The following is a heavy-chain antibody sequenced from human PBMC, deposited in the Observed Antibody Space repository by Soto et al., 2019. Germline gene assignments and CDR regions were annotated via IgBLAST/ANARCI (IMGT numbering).Heavy chain of an antibody. CDR2: SNPSDGST. CDR1: GYSFTSYS. J-gene: IGHJ6*02. V-gene: IGHV1-46*01. CDR3: ERHAVVVVADTPVYGMDV. Sequence: ASVKVSCKASGYSFTSYSIHWVRQAPGQGLEWMGISNPSDGSTSFAQKFQGRVTVTRDTSTSTVYMDLSSLRSEDMAVYYCERHAVVVVADTPVYGMDVWGQGTTVTVSS. D-gene: IGHD2-15*01.